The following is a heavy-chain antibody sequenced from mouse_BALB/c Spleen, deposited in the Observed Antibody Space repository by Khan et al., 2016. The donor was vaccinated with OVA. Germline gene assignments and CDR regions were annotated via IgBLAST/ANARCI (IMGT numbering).Heavy chain of an antibody. CDR3: ARQPCYYEGSAMDY. D-gene: IGHD1-1*01. CDR2: ISSGGSYT. V-gene: IGHV5-6*01. Sequence: EVELVESGGDLVKPGGSLKLSCAASGFTFSSYGMSWVRQTPDKRLEWVAAISSGGSYTYYPDSLKGRFTISRDNAKNTLYLQMSSLKSEDTAMYSCARQPCYYEGSAMDYWGQGTSVTVSS. J-gene: IGHJ4*01. CDR1: GFTFSSYG.